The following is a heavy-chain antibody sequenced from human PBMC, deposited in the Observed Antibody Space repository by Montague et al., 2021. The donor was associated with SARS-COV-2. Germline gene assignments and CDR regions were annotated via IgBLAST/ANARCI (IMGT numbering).Heavy chain of an antibody. J-gene: IGHJ4*02. V-gene: IGHV3-23*01. CDR1: GFTFSSFA. CDR3: AKGGRDGYNPLDY. Sequence: SLRLSCAASGFTFSSFAISWVRQAPGKGLEWVSDISGSGGSTYYSNSVKGRLTISRDNSKNTLYLQMNSLRAEDTAVYYCAKGGRDGYNPLDYWGQGTLVTVSS. D-gene: IGHD5-24*01. CDR2: ISGSGGST.